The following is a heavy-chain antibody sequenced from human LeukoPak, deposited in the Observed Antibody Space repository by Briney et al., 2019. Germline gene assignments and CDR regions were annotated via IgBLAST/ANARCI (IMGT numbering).Heavy chain of an antibody. CDR1: GYSISSGYY. V-gene: IGHV4-38-2*01. J-gene: IGHJ4*02. CDR2: IYHSGST. D-gene: IGHD1-26*01. CDR3: AAESIVGATTESYVGY. Sequence: SETLSLTCAVSGYSISSGYYWGWIRQPPGKGLEWIGSIYHSGSTYYNPSLKSRVTISVDTSKNQFSLKLSSVTAADTAVYYCAAESIVGATTESYVGYWGQGTLVTVSS.